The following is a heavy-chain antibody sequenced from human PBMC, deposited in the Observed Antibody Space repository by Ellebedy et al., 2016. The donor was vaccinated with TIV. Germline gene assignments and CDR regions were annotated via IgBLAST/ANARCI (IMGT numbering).Heavy chain of an antibody. V-gene: IGHV3-30*03. CDR2: ISYHARNI. J-gene: IGHJ5*02. CDR1: GFTFSRYG. CDR3: VRDQDVFPHFFDP. Sequence: GESLKISXAASGFTFSRYGMHWIRQAPGKGLEWVAVISYHARNIFYADSVKGRFTISRDNAKNSLFLQMNSLGAEDTALYYCVRDQDVFPHFFDPWGQGTLVTVSS. D-gene: IGHD2/OR15-2a*01.